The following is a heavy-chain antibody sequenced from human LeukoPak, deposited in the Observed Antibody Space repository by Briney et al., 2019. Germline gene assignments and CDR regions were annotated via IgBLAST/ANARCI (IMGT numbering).Heavy chain of an antibody. V-gene: IGHV4-4*09. CDR2: IYTSGST. CDR1: GGSISSYY. CDR3: ARGVVTAPSYFDY. J-gene: IGHJ4*02. Sequence: SETLSLTCTVSGGSISSYYWSWIRQPPGKGLEWIGYIYTSGSTNYNPSLKSRVTISVDTSKNQFSLKLSSVTAVDTAVYYCARGVVTAPSYFDYWGQGTLVTVSS. D-gene: IGHD2-21*02.